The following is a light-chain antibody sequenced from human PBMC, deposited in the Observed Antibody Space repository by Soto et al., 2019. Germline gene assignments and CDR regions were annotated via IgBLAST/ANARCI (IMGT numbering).Light chain of an antibody. Sequence: QLVLTQPASVSGSPGQSITISCTGTSSDVGSYNFVSWFQQHPGKAPELVIYDVTSRPSGVSNRFSGSKSGNTASLTISGLQAEDEADYYCSSYTNSRTYVFGTGTKVTVL. CDR1: SSDVGSYNF. CDR2: DVT. V-gene: IGLV2-14*03. CDR3: SSYTNSRTYV. J-gene: IGLJ1*01.